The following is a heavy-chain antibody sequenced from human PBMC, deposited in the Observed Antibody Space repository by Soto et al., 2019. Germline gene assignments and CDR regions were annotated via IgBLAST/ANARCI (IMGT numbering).Heavy chain of an antibody. D-gene: IGHD3-3*01. CDR2: IYPSDSDT. Sequence: PGESQKISCKGSGYNFAGYCIAWVRQIPGKGLELMGIIYPSDSDTRYRPSFQGQVTISADKSISSAYLQWSSLRASDTAMYYCARGGVSTRTFDYWGQGTPVTVSS. CDR3: ARGGVSTRTFDY. V-gene: IGHV5-51*01. J-gene: IGHJ4*02. CDR1: GYNFAGYC.